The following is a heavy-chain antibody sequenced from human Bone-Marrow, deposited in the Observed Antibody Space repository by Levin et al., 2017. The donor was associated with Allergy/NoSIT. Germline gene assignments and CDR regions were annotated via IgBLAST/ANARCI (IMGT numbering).Heavy chain of an antibody. J-gene: IGHJ4*02. CDR2: INYSAGT. D-gene: IGHD3-9*01. CDR1: GGSIRNYY. CDR3: ARDSSKETGYWAYYFDY. Sequence: PSETLSLTCAVSGGSIRNYYWNWIRQSPGKGLEWIGHINYSAGTIYNFSLKSRVTMSVDTSKNQFSLTLRSVTAADTAVYYCARDSSKETGYWAYYFDYWGPGSLVTVSS. V-gene: IGHV4-59*01.